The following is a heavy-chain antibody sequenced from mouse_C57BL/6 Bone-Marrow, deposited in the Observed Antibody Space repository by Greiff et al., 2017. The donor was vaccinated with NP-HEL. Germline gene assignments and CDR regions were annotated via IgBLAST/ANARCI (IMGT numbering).Heavy chain of an antibody. V-gene: IGHV3-6*01. CDR3: ARDYYGSSYRYFDV. D-gene: IGHD1-1*01. Sequence: EVKLQESGPGLVKPSQSLSLTCSVTGYSITSGYYWNWIRQFPGNKLEWMGYISYDGSNNYNPSLKNRISITRDTSKNQFFLKLNSVTTEDTATYYCARDYYGSSYRYFDVRGTGTTVTVSS. CDR2: ISYDGSN. CDR1: GYSITSGYY. J-gene: IGHJ1*03.